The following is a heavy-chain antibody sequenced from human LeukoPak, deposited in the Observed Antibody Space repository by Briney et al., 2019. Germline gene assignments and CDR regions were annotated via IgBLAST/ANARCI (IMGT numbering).Heavy chain of an antibody. D-gene: IGHD3-10*01. Sequence: GGSLRLSCAASGFTFSSYAMSWVRQAPGKGLEWVSAISGSGGSTYYADSVKGRFTISRDNSKNTLYLQMNSLRAEDTAVYYCAKDLTIAGVWFGESTIDYWGQGTLVTASS. J-gene: IGHJ4*02. V-gene: IGHV3-23*01. CDR3: AKDLTIAGVWFGESTIDY. CDR2: ISGSGGST. CDR1: GFTFSSYA.